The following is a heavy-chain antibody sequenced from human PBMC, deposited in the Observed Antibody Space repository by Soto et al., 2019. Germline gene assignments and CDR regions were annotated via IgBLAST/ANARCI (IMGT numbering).Heavy chain of an antibody. CDR3: ARPPTPKDYYYGMDV. CDR2: IYYSGST. V-gene: IGHV4-39*01. Sequence: SETLSLTCTVSGDSISSSSYYWGWIRQPPGKGLEWIGSIYYSGSTYYNPSLKSRVTISADTSKNQFSLKVSSVTAADTAVYYCARPPTPKDYYYGMDVWGQGTTVTVSS. J-gene: IGHJ6*02. CDR1: GDSISSSSYY. D-gene: IGHD2-15*01.